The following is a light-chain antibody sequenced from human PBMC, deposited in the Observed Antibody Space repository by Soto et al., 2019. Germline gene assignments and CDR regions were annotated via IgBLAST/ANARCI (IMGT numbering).Light chain of an antibody. Sequence: QSVLTQSPSASASLGASVKLTCTLSSGHSTYAIAWHQQQPEKGPRYLMKLNSDGSHTKGDGIPDRFSGSSSGAERYLTISSLQSEDEAYYYCQTWVTGPPWVFGGGTKLTV. J-gene: IGLJ3*02. V-gene: IGLV4-69*01. CDR2: LNSDGSH. CDR1: SGHSTYA. CDR3: QTWVTGPPWV.